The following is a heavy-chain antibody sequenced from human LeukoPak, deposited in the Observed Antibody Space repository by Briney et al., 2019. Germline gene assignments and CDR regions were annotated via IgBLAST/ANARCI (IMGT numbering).Heavy chain of an antibody. J-gene: IGHJ3*02. CDR1: GFTFSSYG. CDR2: IWYDGSNK. CDR3: ARGPIWTPLGVVTAILAFDI. D-gene: IGHD2-21*02. V-gene: IGHV3-33*01. Sequence: GGSLRLSCAASGFTFSSYGMHWVRQAPGKGLEWVAVIWYDGSNKYYADSVKGRFTISRDNSKNTLYLQMNSLRAEDTAVYYCARGPIWTPLGVVTAILAFDIWGQGTMVTVSS.